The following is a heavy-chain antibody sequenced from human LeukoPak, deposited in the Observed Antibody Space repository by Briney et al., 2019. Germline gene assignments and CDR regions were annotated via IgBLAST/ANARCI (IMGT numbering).Heavy chain of an antibody. CDR1: GGSISSYY. CDR2: IYTSGST. CDR3: ARGVAAGNEFDY. Sequence: SETLSLKCSVAGGSISSYYGRWKQQRAGPVLQQIGRIYTSGSTNYNPSLKSRVTISVDKSKNQFSLKLSSVTAADTAVYYCARGVAAGNEFDYWGQGTLVTVSS. D-gene: IGHD6-13*01. J-gene: IGHJ4*02. V-gene: IGHV4-4*07.